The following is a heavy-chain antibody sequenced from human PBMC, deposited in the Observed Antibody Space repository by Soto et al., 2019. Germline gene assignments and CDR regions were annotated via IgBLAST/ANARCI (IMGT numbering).Heavy chain of an antibody. CDR1: GYTLTELS. CDR2: FDPEDGET. V-gene: IGHV1-24*01. CDR3: ATASSGWYYFDY. D-gene: IGHD6-19*01. Sequence: ASVTVSCKVSGYTLTELSMHWVRQAPGKGLEWMGGFDPEDGETIYAQKFQGRVTMTEDTSTDTAYMELSSLRSEDTAVYYCATASSGWYYFDYWGQGTLVTVS. J-gene: IGHJ4*02.